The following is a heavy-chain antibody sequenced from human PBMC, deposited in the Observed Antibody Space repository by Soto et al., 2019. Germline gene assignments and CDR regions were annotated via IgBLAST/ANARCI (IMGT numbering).Heavy chain of an antibody. J-gene: IGHJ4*02. CDR1: GFSLSTTAVG. CDR2: IYWDDDK. Sequence: QITLKESGPPLVKPTQTLTLTCTFSGFSLSTTAVGVGWIRQPPGKALEWVALIYWDDDKRYSPSLKSRLTITKDPSKNQVVLTMTNMDPVDTATHYCAHIAYAWVLGGFDYWGQGTLVTVSS. V-gene: IGHV2-5*02. D-gene: IGHD3-16*01. CDR3: AHIAYAWVLGGFDY.